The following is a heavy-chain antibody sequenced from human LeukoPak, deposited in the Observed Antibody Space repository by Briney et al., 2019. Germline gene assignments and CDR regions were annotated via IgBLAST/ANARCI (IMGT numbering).Heavy chain of an antibody. CDR3: ARDQAYYDSSGYLVADAFDI. CDR2: ISSSGSTI. D-gene: IGHD3-22*01. Sequence: GGSLSLSCAASGFTFSDFGMSWVRQAPGMGLERVSYISSSGSTIYYADSVKGRFTISRDNAKNSLYLQMNSLRAEDTAVYYCARDQAYYDSSGYLVADAFDIWGQGTMVTVSS. V-gene: IGHV3-48*04. CDR1: GFTFSDFG. J-gene: IGHJ3*02.